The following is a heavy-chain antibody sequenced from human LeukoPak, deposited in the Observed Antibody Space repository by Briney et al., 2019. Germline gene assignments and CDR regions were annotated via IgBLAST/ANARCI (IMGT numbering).Heavy chain of an antibody. Sequence: GGSLRLSCAASGFTFSSYAMSWVRQAPGKGLEWVANIKQDGSKKNYMDSVKGRFTISRDNAKNPLYLQMNSLRAEDTAVYYCATPLDYYDSSGYHQGGDWGQGTLVTVSS. V-gene: IGHV3-7*03. CDR3: ATPLDYYDSSGYHQGGD. CDR1: GFTFSSYA. CDR2: IKQDGSKK. D-gene: IGHD3-22*01. J-gene: IGHJ4*02.